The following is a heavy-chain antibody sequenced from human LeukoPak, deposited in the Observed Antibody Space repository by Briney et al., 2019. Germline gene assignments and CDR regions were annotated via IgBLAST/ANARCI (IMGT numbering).Heavy chain of an antibody. J-gene: IGHJ6*03. CDR3: ARGPDTAMVRFGYYYMDV. V-gene: IGHV1-8*01. CDR2: MNPNSGNT. Sequence: ASVKVSCKASGYTFTSYDINWVRQATGQGLEWMGWMNPNSGNTGYAQKFQGRVTMTRNTSISTAYMELSSLRSEDTAVYYCARGPDTAMVRFGYYYMDVWGKGTTVTVSS. D-gene: IGHD5-18*01. CDR1: GYTFTSYD.